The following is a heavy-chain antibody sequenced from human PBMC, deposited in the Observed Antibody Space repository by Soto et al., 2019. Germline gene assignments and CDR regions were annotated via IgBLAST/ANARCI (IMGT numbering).Heavy chain of an antibody. J-gene: IGHJ4*02. CDR1: GGSITSDYSC. V-gene: IGHV4-59*08. Sequence: PSETLSLTCTVSGGSITSDYSCWSWIRQPPGKGLEWIGYIYDSGSTNTNPSLKSRVTISVDTSKNQFSLKLSSVTAADTAVYYCARRWGRSFDYWGQGTLVTVSS. D-gene: IGHD2-15*01. CDR2: IYDSGST. CDR3: ARRWGRSFDY.